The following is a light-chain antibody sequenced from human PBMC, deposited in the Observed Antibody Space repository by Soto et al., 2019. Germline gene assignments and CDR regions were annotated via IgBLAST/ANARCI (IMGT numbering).Light chain of an antibody. Sequence: SYELTQPSSVSVSPGQTASITCSGDKLGNKYACCYQQKPGQSPVLVMYQDTKRPSGIPERFSGSNSGNTATLTISGTQAMDEADYYCQVWDSNTYVFGTGTKLTVL. V-gene: IGLV3-1*01. CDR3: QVWDSNTYV. CDR1: KLGNKY. J-gene: IGLJ1*01. CDR2: QDT.